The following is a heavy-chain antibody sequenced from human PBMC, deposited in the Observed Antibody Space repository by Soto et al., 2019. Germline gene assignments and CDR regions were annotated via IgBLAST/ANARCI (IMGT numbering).Heavy chain of an antibody. Sequence: ASVKVSCKASGYTFTSYAMHWVRQAPGQRLEWMGWINAGNGNTKYSQKFQGRVTITRDTSASTAYMELSSLRSEDTAVYYCARGFTGVTQSWPFDYWGQGTLVTVSS. D-gene: IGHD4-4*01. CDR2: INAGNGNT. CDR3: ARGFTGVTQSWPFDY. J-gene: IGHJ4*02. V-gene: IGHV1-3*01. CDR1: GYTFTSYA.